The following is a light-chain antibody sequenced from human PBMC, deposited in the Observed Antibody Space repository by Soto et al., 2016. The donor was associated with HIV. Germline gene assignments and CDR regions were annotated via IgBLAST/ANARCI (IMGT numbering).Light chain of an antibody. J-gene: IGKJ1*01. CDR3: QQYNSYSRWT. CDR1: QSISTY. V-gene: IGKV1-39*01. CDR2: DAS. Sequence: DIQMTQSPSSLSLSIGDRVSITCRASQSISTYLNWYQQKPGRAPKLPIYDASSLQSGVPSRFSGRGSGTDFTLTISSLQHEDLATYYCQQYNSYSRWTFGQGTKVEIK.